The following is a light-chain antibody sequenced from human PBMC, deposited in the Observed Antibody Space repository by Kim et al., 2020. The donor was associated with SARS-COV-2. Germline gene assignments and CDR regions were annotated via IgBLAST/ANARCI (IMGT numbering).Light chain of an antibody. CDR1: KLGDKY. CDR3: QAWDSSTYV. CDR2: QDR. Sequence: SYELTQPPSVSESPGQTASITCSGDKLGDKYACWYQQKPGQSPVVVIYQDRKRPSGIPERFSGSNSGNTATLTISGTQAMDEADYYCQAWDSSTYVFGTGTKVTVL. V-gene: IGLV3-1*01. J-gene: IGLJ1*01.